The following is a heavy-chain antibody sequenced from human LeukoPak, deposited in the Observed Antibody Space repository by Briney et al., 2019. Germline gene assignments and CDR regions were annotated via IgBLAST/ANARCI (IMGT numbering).Heavy chain of an antibody. CDR1: GGYISSSSYY. Sequence: TSETLSLTCTVSGGYISSSSYYWGWIRQPPGKGLEWIGSIYYSGSTYYNPSLKSRVTISVDTSKNQFSLKLSSVTAADTAVYYCASPGELPFDYWGKGTLVTVSS. CDR2: IYYSGST. D-gene: IGHD1-26*01. CDR3: ASPGELPFDY. J-gene: IGHJ4*02. V-gene: IGHV4-39*01.